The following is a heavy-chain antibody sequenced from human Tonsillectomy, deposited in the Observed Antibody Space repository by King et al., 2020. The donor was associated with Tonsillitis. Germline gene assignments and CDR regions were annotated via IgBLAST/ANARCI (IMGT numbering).Heavy chain of an antibody. Sequence: VQLVESGGGLVQPGGSLRLSCAASGFTFSSYWMHWVRQAPGKGLGWVSRIKSDGSSTRYAESVKGRFTISRDNAKNTLYLQMNSLRAEDTAVYFCTRVRTVGFDAFDIWGQGTMVTVSS. J-gene: IGHJ3*02. CDR3: TRVRTVGFDAFDI. CDR2: IKSDGSST. CDR1: GFTFSSYW. V-gene: IGHV3-74*01. D-gene: IGHD1/OR15-1a*01.